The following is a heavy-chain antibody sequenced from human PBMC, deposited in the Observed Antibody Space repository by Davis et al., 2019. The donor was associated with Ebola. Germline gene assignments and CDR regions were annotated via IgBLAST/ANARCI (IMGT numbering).Heavy chain of an antibody. V-gene: IGHV3-33*01. CDR1: GFTFSSYG. D-gene: IGHD3-10*01. Sequence: GGSLRLSCAASGFTFSSYGMHWVRQAPGKGLEWVAVIWYDGSNKYYADSVKGRFTISRDNSKNTLYLQMNILRAEDTAVYYCARESYYYGSGSSGYYGMDVWGQGTTVTVSS. J-gene: IGHJ6*02. CDR2: IWYDGSNK. CDR3: ARESYYYGSGSSGYYGMDV.